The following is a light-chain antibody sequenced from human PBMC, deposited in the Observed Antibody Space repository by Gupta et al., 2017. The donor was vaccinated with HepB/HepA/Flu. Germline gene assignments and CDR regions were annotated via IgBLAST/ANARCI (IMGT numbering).Light chain of an antibody. CDR3: QQTYSTPWT. Sequence: DIHMTPSPPSVSAAVGDRITLTCRAGQGIRDYLNWYQQRPGKDPNLLIYGASNLQTGVPSRFSGSGSGTDFTLTISRLQPEDFATYFCQQTYSTPWTFGLGTKVDIK. CDR2: GAS. V-gene: IGKV1-39*01. J-gene: IGKJ1*01. CDR1: QGIRDY.